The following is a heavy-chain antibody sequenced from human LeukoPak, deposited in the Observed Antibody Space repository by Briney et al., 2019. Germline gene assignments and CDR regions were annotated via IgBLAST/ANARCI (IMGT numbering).Heavy chain of an antibody. CDR1: GFTFSSYA. D-gene: IGHD3-22*01. CDR3: AKCPFSGYFPRTSWFGP. CDR2: ISGSGGST. V-gene: IGHV3-23*01. Sequence: PGGSLRLSCAASGFTFSSYAMSWVRQAPGKGLEWVSAISGSGGSTYYADSVKGRFTISRDNSKNTLYLQMNSLRAEDTAVYYCAKCPFSGYFPRTSWFGPWGQGTLVTVSS. J-gene: IGHJ5*02.